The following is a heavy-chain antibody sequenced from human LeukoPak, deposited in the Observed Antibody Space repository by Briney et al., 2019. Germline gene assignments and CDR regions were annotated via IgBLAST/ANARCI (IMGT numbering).Heavy chain of an antibody. CDR2: IYSGGST. CDR1: GFTVSSNY. Sequence: PGGSLRLSCAASGFTVSSNYMSWVRQAPGKGLEWVSVIYSGGSTYYADSVKGRFTISRDNSKNTLYPQMNSLRAEDTAVYCCARLTYDFPRVPWGQRTMVTLCS. J-gene: IGHJ5*02. D-gene: IGHD3-3*01. V-gene: IGHV3-53*01. CDR3: ARLTYDFPRVP.